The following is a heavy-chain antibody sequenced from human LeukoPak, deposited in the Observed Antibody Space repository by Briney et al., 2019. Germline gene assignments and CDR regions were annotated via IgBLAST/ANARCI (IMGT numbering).Heavy chain of an antibody. V-gene: IGHV4-59*01. CDR3: ARVLLYGSGCWFDP. CDR2: IYYSGST. Sequence: SETLSLTCTVSGGSIGSYYWSWIRQPPGKGLEWIGYIYYSGSTNYNPSLKSRVTISVDTSKNQFSLKLSSVTAADTAVYYCARVLLYGSGCWFDPWGQGTLVTVSS. D-gene: IGHD3-10*01. CDR1: GGSIGSYY. J-gene: IGHJ5*02.